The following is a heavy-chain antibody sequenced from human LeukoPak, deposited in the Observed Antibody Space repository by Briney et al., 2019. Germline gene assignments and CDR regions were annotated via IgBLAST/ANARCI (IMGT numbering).Heavy chain of an antibody. V-gene: IGHV4-39*07. J-gene: IGHJ6*02. D-gene: IGHD2-8*01. Sequence: PSQTLSLTCTVSGGSISSNNNYWSWIRQPPGKGLEWIGEINHSGSTNYNPSLKSRVTISVDTSKNQFSLKLSSVTAADTAVYYCARDSENTKAPGVYGMDVWGQGTTVTVSS. CDR2: INHSGST. CDR1: GGSISSNNNY. CDR3: ARDSENTKAPGVYGMDV.